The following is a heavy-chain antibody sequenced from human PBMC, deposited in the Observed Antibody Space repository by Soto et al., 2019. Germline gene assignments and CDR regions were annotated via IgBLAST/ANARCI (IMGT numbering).Heavy chain of an antibody. CDR1: GGTFSSYA. CDR3: ARGIDSYDRSGYSSSYYYYGMDV. V-gene: IGHV1-69*01. CDR2: IIPIFGTA. J-gene: IGHJ6*02. Sequence: QVQLVQSGAEVKKPGSSVKVSCKASGGTFSSYAISWVRQAPGQGLEWMGGIIPIFGTANYAQKFQGRVTITADESTSTAYMELSSLRSEDTAVYYCARGIDSYDRSGYSSSYYYYGMDVWGQGTTVTVSS. D-gene: IGHD3-22*01.